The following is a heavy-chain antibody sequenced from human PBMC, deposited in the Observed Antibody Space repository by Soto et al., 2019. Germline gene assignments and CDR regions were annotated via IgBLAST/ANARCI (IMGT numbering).Heavy chain of an antibody. V-gene: IGHV3-30-3*01. D-gene: IGHD6-19*01. CDR3: ARDSSPHSCSGCGYYGMDV. Sequence: GGSLRLSCAASGFFFSSYAMHWVRQAPGKGLEWVAVISYDGTNKYYADSVKGRFTISRDNSKNTLYLQMNSLRAEDAAVYYCARDSSPHSCSGCGYYGMDVWGQGTTVTVSS. CDR2: ISYDGTNK. CDR1: GFFFSSYA. J-gene: IGHJ6*02.